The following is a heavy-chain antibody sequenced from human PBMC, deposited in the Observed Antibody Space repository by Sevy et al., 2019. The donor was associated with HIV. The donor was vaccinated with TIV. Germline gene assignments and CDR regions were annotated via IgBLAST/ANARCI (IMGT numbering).Heavy chain of an antibody. V-gene: IGHV4-59*01. CDR1: GGSISSYY. CDR3: ARLGKWGGLAFDI. Sequence: SETLSLTCIVSGGSISSYYWSWIRQPPGKGLEWIGYIYYSGSTNYNPSLKSRVTISVDTSKNKFSLKLGSVTAADTAVYYCARLGKWGGLAFDIWGQGTMVTVSS. J-gene: IGHJ3*02. CDR2: IYYSGST. D-gene: IGHD1-26*01.